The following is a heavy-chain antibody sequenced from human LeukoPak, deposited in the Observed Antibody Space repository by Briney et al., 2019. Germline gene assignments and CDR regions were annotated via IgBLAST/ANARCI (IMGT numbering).Heavy chain of an antibody. V-gene: IGHV1-69*01. J-gene: IGHJ6*04. CDR3: ASWECSSTSCYRYRSIADYYYGMDV. D-gene: IGHD2-2*01. CDR1: GGTFSSYA. Sequence: AASVKVSCKASGGTFSSYAISWVRQAPGQGLEWMRGIIPIFGTANYAQKFQGRVTITADESTSTAYMELSSLRSEDTAVYYCASWECSSTSCYRYRSIADYYYGMDVWGKGTTVTVSS. CDR2: IIPIFGTA.